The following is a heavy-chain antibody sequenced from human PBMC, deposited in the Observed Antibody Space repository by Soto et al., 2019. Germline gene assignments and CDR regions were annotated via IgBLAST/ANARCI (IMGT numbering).Heavy chain of an antibody. V-gene: IGHV3-21*01. Sequence: GSRRRSGAACGFTFTRYMINWVRQAPGKGLEWISSISSSGDFIYYADSWQGRCSISRDNAKSSVDLQMMSLRAGDTAVYDCPRASESRYPSGLLDIWRQGTMV. CDR3: PRASESRYPSGLLDI. CDR2: ISSSGDFI. D-gene: IGHD1-20*01. J-gene: IGHJ3*02. CDR1: GFTFTRYM.